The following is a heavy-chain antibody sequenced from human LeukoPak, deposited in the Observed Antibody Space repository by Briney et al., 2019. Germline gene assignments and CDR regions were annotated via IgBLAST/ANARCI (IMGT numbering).Heavy chain of an antibody. CDR1: GFTFSSYS. V-gene: IGHV3-21*01. Sequence: GGSLRLSCAASGFTFSSYSMNWVRQAPGKGLEWVSSISSSSSYIYYADSVKGRFTISRDNSKNTLYLQMNSLRAEDTAVYYCARDIYSGTTYYYYGMDVWGQGTTVTVSS. J-gene: IGHJ6*02. CDR3: ARDIYSGTTYYYYGMDV. D-gene: IGHD1-26*01. CDR2: ISSSSSYI.